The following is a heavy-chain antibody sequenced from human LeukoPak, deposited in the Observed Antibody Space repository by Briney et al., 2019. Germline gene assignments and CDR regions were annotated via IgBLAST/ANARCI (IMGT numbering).Heavy chain of an antibody. CDR1: GFTFSSYA. V-gene: IGHV3-23*01. D-gene: IGHD2-15*01. CDR3: ARDLSWFGMDV. J-gene: IGHJ6*02. Sequence: GGSLRLSCAASGFTFSSYAMGWVRQAPGKGVEWVSAISGSGGSTYYADSVKGRFTIFRDNSKNTLYLQMNSLRAEDTAVYYCARDLSWFGMDVWGQGTTVTVSS. CDR2: ISGSGGST.